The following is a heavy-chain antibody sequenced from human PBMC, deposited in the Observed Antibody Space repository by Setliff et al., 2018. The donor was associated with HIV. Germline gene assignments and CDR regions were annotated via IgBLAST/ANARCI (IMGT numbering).Heavy chain of an antibody. J-gene: IGHJ3*02. CDR1: GFTFDDFG. CDR2: IWFDGIHK. Sequence: GGSLRLSCAASGFTFDDFGMTWVRQRPGKGLEWVAFIWFDGIHKYYADSVKGRFTISRDNSKNMFYLQMDSLRVDDTAVYYCAGDPPLSGYALHIWGQGTKVTVSS. D-gene: IGHD2-2*03. CDR3: AGDPPLSGYALHI. V-gene: IGHV3-33*08.